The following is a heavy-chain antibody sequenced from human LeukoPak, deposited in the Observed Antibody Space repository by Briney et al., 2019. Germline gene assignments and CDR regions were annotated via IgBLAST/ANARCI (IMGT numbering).Heavy chain of an antibody. J-gene: IGHJ4*02. CDR2: FDPEDGET. D-gene: IGHD6-19*01. V-gene: IGHV1-24*01. CDR3: AAPAVADRYYVDY. Sequence: SVKVSCQVSRYTLTQLSMLWVRQAPGKGGAWMGGFDPEDGETLYAQKFQGRVTMTEDTSTDEAYMDRSSLKSEDTAFYYFAAPAVADRYYVDYGGQGTLVSVPT. CDR1: RYTLTQLS.